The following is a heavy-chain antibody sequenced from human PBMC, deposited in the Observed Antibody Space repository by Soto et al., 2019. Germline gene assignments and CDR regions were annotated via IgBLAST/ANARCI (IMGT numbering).Heavy chain of an antibody. CDR3: ARERGRAVV. D-gene: IGHD1-26*01. V-gene: IGHV1-69*08. Sequence: QVQLVQSGAEVKKPGSSVKVSCKASGGTFSSYTISWVRQAPGQGLEWMGRIIPILGIANYAQKFQGRVTITADKSTSTDYMELSSLRSEETAVYYCARERGRAVVWGQGTTVTVSS. CDR2: IIPILGIA. CDR1: GGTFSSYT. J-gene: IGHJ6*02.